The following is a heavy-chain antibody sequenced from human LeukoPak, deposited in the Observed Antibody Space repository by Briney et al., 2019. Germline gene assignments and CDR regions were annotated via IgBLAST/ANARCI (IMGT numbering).Heavy chain of an antibody. V-gene: IGHV4-61*01. Sequence: SETLSLTCTVSGGSVSSGSNYWSWIRQPPGKGLEWIGYIYYSGSTNYNPSLKSRVTISVDTSKNQFSLKLSSVTAADTAVYYCARGFYYYDTSGRGFYFDYWGQGTLVTVSS. CDR1: GGSVSSGSNY. D-gene: IGHD3-22*01. CDR2: IYYSGST. CDR3: ARGFYYYDTSGRGFYFDY. J-gene: IGHJ4*02.